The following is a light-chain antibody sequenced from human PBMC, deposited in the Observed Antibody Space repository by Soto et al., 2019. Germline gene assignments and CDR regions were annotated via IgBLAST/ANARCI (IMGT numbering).Light chain of an antibody. V-gene: IGKV3-15*01. Sequence: EIVMKKSPATLSVSQGEGAPFSCRASQSINTKIAWYQLKPGQAPRLLIYDASIRATGIPARFSGSGSGTEFSLTINSLQSEDFGVYFCQQYDQWWTFGQGTKVDIK. CDR1: QSINTK. J-gene: IGKJ1*01. CDR3: QQYDQWWT. CDR2: DAS.